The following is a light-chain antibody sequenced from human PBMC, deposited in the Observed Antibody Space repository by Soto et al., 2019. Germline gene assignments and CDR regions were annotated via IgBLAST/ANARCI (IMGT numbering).Light chain of an antibody. V-gene: IGKV3-15*01. CDR1: QSVNSN. J-gene: IGKJ3*01. CDR2: AAS. Sequence: EIVMTQSPVTLSVSPGERATLSCRASQSVNSNLAWYQQKPGQAPRLLIYAASTGATGIPARFSGSGSGSDLTLTISSLQSEDFAVYYCQQYNSWPLTLGPGTKVDIK. CDR3: QQYNSWPLT.